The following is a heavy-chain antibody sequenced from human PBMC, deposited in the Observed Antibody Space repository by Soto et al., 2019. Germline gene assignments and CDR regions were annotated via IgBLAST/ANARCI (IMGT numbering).Heavy chain of an antibody. Sequence: QEQLVQSGGGVVQPGRSLRLSCAASGFSFSTYGIHWVRQAPGKGLEWLAVTSFDGTKNYSSDSVKDRLTVSRDTSNNTVYLRMSSLRVEDTAVYYCAREAPWAVAGSSYFDYWGQGTLVTVSS. V-gene: IGHV3-33*01. CDR3: AREAPWAVAGSSYFDY. D-gene: IGHD6-19*01. CDR1: GFSFSTYG. CDR2: TSFDGTKN. J-gene: IGHJ4*02.